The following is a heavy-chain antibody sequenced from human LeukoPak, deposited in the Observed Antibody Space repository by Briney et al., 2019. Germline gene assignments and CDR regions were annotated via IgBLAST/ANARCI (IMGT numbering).Heavy chain of an antibody. CDR3: ASYYDSSGPFDY. Sequence: PGGSLRLSCAASGFTFSSYGMHWVRQAPGKGLEWVAVISYDGSNKYYADSVKGRFTISRDNSKNTLYLQMNSLRAEDTAVYCCASYYDSSGPFDYWGQGTLVTVSS. J-gene: IGHJ4*02. D-gene: IGHD3-22*01. CDR1: GFTFSSYG. V-gene: IGHV3-30*03. CDR2: ISYDGSNK.